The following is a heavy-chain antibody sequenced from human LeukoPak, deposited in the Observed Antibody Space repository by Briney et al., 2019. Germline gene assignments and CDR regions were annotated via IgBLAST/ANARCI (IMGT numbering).Heavy chain of an antibody. CDR3: ARGPTYYYGSGPYYYYYMDV. J-gene: IGHJ6*03. Sequence: PGRSLRLSCAASGFTFSSYSMNWLRQAPGKGLEWVSYISSSSSTIYYADSVKGRFTISRDNAKNSLYLQMNSLRAEDTAVYYCARGPTYYYGSGPYYYYYMDVWGKGTTVTVSS. CDR1: GFTFSSYS. D-gene: IGHD3-10*01. CDR2: ISSSSSTI. V-gene: IGHV3-48*01.